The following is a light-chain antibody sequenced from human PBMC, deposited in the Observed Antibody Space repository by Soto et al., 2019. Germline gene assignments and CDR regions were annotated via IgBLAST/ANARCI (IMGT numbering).Light chain of an antibody. CDR1: LSVGST. J-gene: IGKJ3*01. CDR2: GAS. CDR3: QQYDNLPLT. V-gene: IGKV3-15*01. Sequence: ERVMTQSPATLSVSPGERSTLSCRPILSVGSTLAWYQQKPGQAPGLLIFGASSGATGVPARFSGSGSGTEFTLTINSMQSEDFAVYFCQQYDNLPLTFGPGTKVDIK.